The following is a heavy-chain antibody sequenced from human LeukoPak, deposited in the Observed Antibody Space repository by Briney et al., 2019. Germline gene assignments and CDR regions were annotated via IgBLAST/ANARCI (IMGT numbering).Heavy chain of an antibody. Sequence: SQTLSLTCAISGDSVSSNSAAWNWIRQSPSRGLEWLGRTYYRSKWYNDYAVSVKSRITINPDTSKNQFSLQLNSVTLEDTAVYYCARVEVGATGDYYYYGMDVWGQGTTVTVSS. V-gene: IGHV6-1*01. CDR1: GDSVSSNSAA. D-gene: IGHD1-26*01. J-gene: IGHJ6*02. CDR3: ARVEVGATGDYYYYGMDV. CDR2: TYYRSKWYN.